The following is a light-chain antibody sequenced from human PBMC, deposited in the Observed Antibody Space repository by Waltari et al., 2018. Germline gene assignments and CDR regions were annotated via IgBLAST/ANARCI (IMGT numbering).Light chain of an antibody. CDR1: QGITVY. V-gene: IGKV1-16*01. CDR3: QQYNSHPRT. CDR2: AAS. J-gene: IGKJ4*01. Sequence: DIQMTQSPSSLSASVGDRVTTSCRASQGITVYLACFQHNPGQAPKSLIYAASRLQSGVPSTFSGSGSGTDFTLSFSRLQPEDFATYYCQQYNSHPRTFGGGPTVEIK.